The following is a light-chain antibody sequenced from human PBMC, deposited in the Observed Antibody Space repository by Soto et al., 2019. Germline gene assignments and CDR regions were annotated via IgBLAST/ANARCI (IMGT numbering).Light chain of an antibody. CDR1: SSDIGAYNY. CDR3: AAWDDSLNGPL. J-gene: IGLJ3*02. Sequence: QSVLTQPASVSGSPGQSITISCTGTSSDIGAYNYVSWYQQYPGKAPRLIIYEVTKRPSGLYNRFAGSKSGNTASLTISGLQAEDEADYYCAAWDDSLNGPLFGGGTKLTVL. CDR2: EVT. V-gene: IGLV2-14*01.